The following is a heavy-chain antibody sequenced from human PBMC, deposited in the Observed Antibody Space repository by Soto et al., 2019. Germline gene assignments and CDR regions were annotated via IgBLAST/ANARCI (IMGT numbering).Heavy chain of an antibody. Sequence: QVQLVQSGAEVQKPGSSVKVSCKASGGTFSSYAISWVRQAPGQGLEWMGGIIPIFGTANYAQKFQGRVTITADESTSTAYMELSSLRSEDTAVYYCARERYYYDSSGYSWMPYWGQGTLVTVSS. V-gene: IGHV1-69*01. CDR3: ARERYYYDSSGYSWMPY. CDR1: GGTFSSYA. D-gene: IGHD3-22*01. J-gene: IGHJ4*02. CDR2: IIPIFGTA.